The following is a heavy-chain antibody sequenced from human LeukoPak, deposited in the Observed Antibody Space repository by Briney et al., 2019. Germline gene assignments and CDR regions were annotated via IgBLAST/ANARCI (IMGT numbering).Heavy chain of an antibody. Sequence: TGRSLGLSCAASGFTFDDYAMHWVRQAPGKGLEWVSGISWNSGSIGYADSVKGRFTISRDNAKNSLYLQMNSLRAEDTALYYCAKESVSPGVYDSSGYYGFYYFDYWGQGTLVTVSS. CDR1: GFTFDDYA. D-gene: IGHD3-22*01. J-gene: IGHJ4*02. CDR3: AKESVSPGVYDSSGYYGFYYFDY. V-gene: IGHV3-9*01. CDR2: ISWNSGSI.